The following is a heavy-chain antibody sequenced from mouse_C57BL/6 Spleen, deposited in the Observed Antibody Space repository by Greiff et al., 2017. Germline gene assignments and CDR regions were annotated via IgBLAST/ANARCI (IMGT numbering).Heavy chain of an antibody. CDR1: GYTFTSYW. CDR2: IDPSDSYT. Sequence: QVQLQQPGAELVMPGASVKLSCKASGYTFTSYWMHWVKQRPGQGLEWIGEIDPSDSYTNYNQKFKGKSTLTVDKSSSTAYMQLSSLTSEDSAVDYCARRSYDGYYVYWYFDVWGTGTTVTVSS. CDR3: ARRSYDGYYVYWYFDV. J-gene: IGHJ1*03. D-gene: IGHD2-3*01. V-gene: IGHV1-69*01.